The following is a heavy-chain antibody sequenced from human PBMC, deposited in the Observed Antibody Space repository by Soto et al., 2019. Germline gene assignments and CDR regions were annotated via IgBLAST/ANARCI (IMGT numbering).Heavy chain of an antibody. V-gene: IGHV4-59*08. J-gene: IGHJ2*01. CDR1: GGSISREY. CDR2: IYYSGTT. Sequence: PSETLSLTCTVSGGSISREYWSWIRQPPGKGLEWIGYIYYSGTTFYNPSLKSRVTISVDTSKNQFSLKLSSVTAADTAVFYCARTSGVAIFGVAYWYFDVWGRGTLVTVSS. D-gene: IGHD3-3*01. CDR3: ARTSGVAIFGVAYWYFDV.